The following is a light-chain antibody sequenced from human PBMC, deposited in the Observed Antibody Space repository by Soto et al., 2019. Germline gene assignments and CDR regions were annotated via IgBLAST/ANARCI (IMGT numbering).Light chain of an antibody. J-gene: IGLJ3*02. CDR1: SSDVGGYNY. CDR3: CSYRSGTTWV. Sequence: QSVLTQPASVSGSPGQSITISCTGASSDVGGYNYVSWYQQHPGKAPKLMIYEVSNRPSGVSHRFSGSKSGNSASLTISGLQAEDAADYYCCSYRSGTTWVFGGGTKVTVL. CDR2: EVS. V-gene: IGLV2-14*01.